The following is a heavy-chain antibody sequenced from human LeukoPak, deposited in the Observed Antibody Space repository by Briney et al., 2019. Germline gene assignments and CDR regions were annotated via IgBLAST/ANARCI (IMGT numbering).Heavy chain of an antibody. J-gene: IGHJ5*02. Sequence: ASVKVSCKASGYTFTSYGISWVRQAPGQGLEWMGWISAYNGNTNYAQKLQGRVTITADESTSTAYMELSSLRSEDTAVYYCARDLGGCWFDPWGQGTLVTVSS. CDR1: GYTFTSYG. V-gene: IGHV1-18*01. CDR2: ISAYNGNT. CDR3: ARDLGGCWFDP.